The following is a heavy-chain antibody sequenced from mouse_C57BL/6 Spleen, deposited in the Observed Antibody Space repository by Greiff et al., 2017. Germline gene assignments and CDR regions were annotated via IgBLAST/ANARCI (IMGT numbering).Heavy chain of an antibody. Sequence: EVQLVESGGGLVKPGGSLKLSCAASGFTFSSYAMSWVRQTPEKRLEWVATISAGGSYTYYPDNVKGRFTISRDNAKNSLYLQMSSLKSEDTAMYYCARALHDGSSYWFAYWGQGNMVTVSS. V-gene: IGHV5-4*01. J-gene: IGHJ3*01. CDR2: ISAGGSYT. CDR3: ARALHDGSSYWFAY. D-gene: IGHD1-1*01. CDR1: GFTFSSYA.